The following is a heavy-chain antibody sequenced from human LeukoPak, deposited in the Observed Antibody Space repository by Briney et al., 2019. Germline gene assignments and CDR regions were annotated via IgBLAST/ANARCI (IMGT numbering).Heavy chain of an antibody. D-gene: IGHD5-18*01. CDR1: GGSISSYY. J-gene: IGHJ6*03. V-gene: IGHV4-59*01. CDR3: ARTTEGGYTYNYFYYYYMDV. Sequence: SETLCLTCTVSGGSISSYYWSWIRQPPGKGLEWIGYIYYSGSTNYNPSLKSRVSISVDTSKNQFSLKLSSATAADTAVYYCARTTEGGYTYNYFYYYYMDVWGKGTTVTISS. CDR2: IYYSGST.